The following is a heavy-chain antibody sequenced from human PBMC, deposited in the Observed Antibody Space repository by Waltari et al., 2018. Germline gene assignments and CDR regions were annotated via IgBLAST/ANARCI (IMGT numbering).Heavy chain of an antibody. V-gene: IGHV4-39*01. Sequence: QLQLQESGPGLVKPSETLSITCTVSGGSITNSDYYWGLIRQPPGKGLEWFGAIYYAGNAYYNPSLMSRVTISVDTSKNQFSLKLSSVTAADTAVYYCARQGASSWFYVTFDYWGQGTLVPVSS. J-gene: IGHJ4*02. D-gene: IGHD6-13*01. CDR1: GGSITNSDYY. CDR2: IYYAGNA. CDR3: ARQGASSWFYVTFDY.